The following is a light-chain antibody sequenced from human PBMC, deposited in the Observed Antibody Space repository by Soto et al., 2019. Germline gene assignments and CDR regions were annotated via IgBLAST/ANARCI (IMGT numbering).Light chain of an antibody. CDR1: VLAKKY. J-gene: IGLJ2*01. CDR2: KDS. CDR3: YSAADNNAV. Sequence: YELTQPSSVSVSPGQTARITCSGDVLAKKYARWFQQKPGQAPVLVICKDSERPSGTPERFSGSSSGTTVTLTITGAQVEDEADYYCYSAADNNAVFGGGTKLTVL. V-gene: IGLV3-27*01.